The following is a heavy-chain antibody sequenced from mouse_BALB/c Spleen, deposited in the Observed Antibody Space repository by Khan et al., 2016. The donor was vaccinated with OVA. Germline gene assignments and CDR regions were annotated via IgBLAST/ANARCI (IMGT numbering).Heavy chain of an antibody. CDR3: SYSGYGSVAY. Sequence: QVQLKQSGAELVKPGATVRLSCTASGYTFTSYYLYWVKQRPGQGLEWIGEINPSSGGTNFNEKFKSKATSTADKSSSTAYIQPNSLTSADSAVSSGSYSGYGSVAYWGQGTTVTVSA. CDR2: INPSSGGT. J-gene: IGHJ3*01. D-gene: IGHD3-2*02. CDR1: GYTFTSYY. V-gene: IGHV1S81*02.